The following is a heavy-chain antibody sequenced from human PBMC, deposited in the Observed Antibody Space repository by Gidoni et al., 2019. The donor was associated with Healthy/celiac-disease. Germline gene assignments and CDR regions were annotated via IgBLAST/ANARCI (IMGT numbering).Heavy chain of an antibody. Sequence: QVQLVESGGGVVQPGRSLRLSCSAYGFIFSSYAMHWVRQAPGKGLEWVAVISYDGSNKYYADSVKGRFTISRGNSKNTLYLQMNSLRAEDTAVYYCAREGITMVRGVGTLDYWGQGTLVTVSS. CDR3: AREGITMVRGVGTLDY. D-gene: IGHD3-10*01. CDR2: ISYDGSNK. J-gene: IGHJ4*02. V-gene: IGHV3-30*04. CDR1: GFIFSSYA.